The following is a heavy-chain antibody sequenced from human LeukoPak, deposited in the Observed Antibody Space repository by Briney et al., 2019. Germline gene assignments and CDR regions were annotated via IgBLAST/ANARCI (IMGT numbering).Heavy chain of an antibody. D-gene: IGHD1-1*01. V-gene: IGHV1-18*01. CDR1: GYTLTSHG. J-gene: IGHJ5*02. CDR2: ISAYNGNT. Sequence: ASVKVSCKASGYTLTSHGISWVRQAPGQGLEWMGWISAYNGNTNYAQKLQGRVTMTTDTSTSTAYMELRSLRSDDTAVYYCARVTTGTTTGEDWFDPWGQGTLVTVSS. CDR3: ARVTTGTTTGEDWFDP.